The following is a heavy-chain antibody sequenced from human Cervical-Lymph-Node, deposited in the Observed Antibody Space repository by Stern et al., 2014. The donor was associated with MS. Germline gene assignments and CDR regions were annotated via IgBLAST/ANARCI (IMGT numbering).Heavy chain of an antibody. CDR2: IYWDDDK. CDR1: GFSLSTNVVA. D-gene: IGHD3-22*01. CDR3: THVIVTYYRFDY. J-gene: IGHJ4*02. V-gene: IGHV2-5*02. Sequence: QVTLRESGPTLVKPTQTLTLTCTFSGFSLSTNVVAVGWIRQPPGKDLEWLALIYWDDDKRYSPSLKSRLTIAKDTSKNQVVLTMTNMDPVDTATYYCTHVIVTYYRFDYWGQGTLVTVSS.